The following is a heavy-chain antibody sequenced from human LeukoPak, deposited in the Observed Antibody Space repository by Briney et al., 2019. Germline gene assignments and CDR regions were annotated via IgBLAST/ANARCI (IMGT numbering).Heavy chain of an antibody. J-gene: IGHJ4*02. CDR1: GYTFTGYY. CDR3: ARVVGYSSGWSAGY. Sequence: ASVKVSCKASGYTFTGYYMRWVRQAPGQGLEWMGWINPNSGGTSYAQKFQGRVTMTRDTSISTAYMELSRLRSDDTAVYYCARVVGYSSGWSAGYWGQGTLVTVSS. CDR2: INPNSGGT. D-gene: IGHD6-19*01. V-gene: IGHV1-2*02.